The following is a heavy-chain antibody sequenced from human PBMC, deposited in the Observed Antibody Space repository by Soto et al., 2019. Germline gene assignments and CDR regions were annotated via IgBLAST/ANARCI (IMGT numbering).Heavy chain of an antibody. J-gene: IGHJ5*02. V-gene: IGHV1-69*13. D-gene: IGHD5-18*01. Sequence: GASVKVSCKASGGTFSSYAISWVRQAPGQGLEWMGGIIPIFGTANYAQKFQGRVTITADESTSTAYMELSSLRSEDTAVYYCARGGWDTAMVGTNWFDPWGQGTLVTVSS. CDR1: GGTFSSYA. CDR3: ARGGWDTAMVGTNWFDP. CDR2: IIPIFGTA.